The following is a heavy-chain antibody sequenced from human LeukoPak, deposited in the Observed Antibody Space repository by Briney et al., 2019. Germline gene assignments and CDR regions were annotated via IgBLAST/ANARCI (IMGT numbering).Heavy chain of an antibody. CDR3: AKIRRTGYSSSWYAPFDY. CDR1: GFTFSSYG. Sequence: PGRSLRLSCAASGFTFSSYGMHWVRQAPGKGLEWVAVISYDGSNKYYADSVKGRFTISRDNSKNTLYLQMNSLRAEDTAVYYCAKIRRTGYSSSWYAPFDYWGQGTLVTVSS. D-gene: IGHD6-13*01. J-gene: IGHJ4*02. CDR2: ISYDGSNK. V-gene: IGHV3-30*18.